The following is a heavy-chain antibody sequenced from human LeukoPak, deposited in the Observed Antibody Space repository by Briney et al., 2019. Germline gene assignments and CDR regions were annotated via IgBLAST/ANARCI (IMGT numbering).Heavy chain of an antibody. J-gene: IGHJ5*02. CDR2: AYHSGST. CDR3: ARTPFCSSASCSRFEP. D-gene: IGHD2-2*01. CDR1: GYSISSGYY. V-gene: IGHV4-38-2*01. Sequence: SETLSLTCAVSGYSISSGYYWGWIRQPPGKGLEWIGSAYHSGSTYYNPSLKSRVTISVDTSTNQFSLKLTSVTAADMAVYYCARTPFCSSASCSRFEPWGQGTLVTVSS.